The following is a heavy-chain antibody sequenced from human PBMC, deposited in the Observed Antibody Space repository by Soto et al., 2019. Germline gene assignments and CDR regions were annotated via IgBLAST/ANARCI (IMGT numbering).Heavy chain of an antibody. Sequence: SETLSVTCTVADGSIRSGGYYWSWIRQHPGKGLEWIGYIYYSGSTYYNPSLKSRVTISVDTSKNQFSLKLSSVTAADTAVYYCARLAARPLSYYFDYWGQGTLVTVSS. D-gene: IGHD6-6*01. CDR3: ARLAARPLSYYFDY. CDR1: DGSIRSGGYY. V-gene: IGHV4-31*03. J-gene: IGHJ4*02. CDR2: IYYSGST.